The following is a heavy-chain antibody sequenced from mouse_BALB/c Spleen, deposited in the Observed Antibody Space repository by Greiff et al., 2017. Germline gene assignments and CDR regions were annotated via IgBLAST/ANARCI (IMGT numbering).Heavy chain of an antibody. CDR2: IDPYNGGT. V-gene: IGHV1S135*01. CDR1: GYSFTDYN. J-gene: IGHJ1*01. CDR3: ARRDYYGSSYRYFDV. Sequence: LQESGPELVKPGASVKVSCKASGYSFTDYNMYWVKQSHGKSLEWIGYIDPYNGGTSYNQKFKGKATLTVDKSSSTAFMHLNSLTSEDSAVYYCARRDYYGSSYRYFDVWGAGTTVTVSS. D-gene: IGHD1-1*01.